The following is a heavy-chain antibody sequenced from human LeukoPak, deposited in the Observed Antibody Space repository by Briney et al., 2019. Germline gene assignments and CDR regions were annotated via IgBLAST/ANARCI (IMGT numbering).Heavy chain of an antibody. CDR3: AKEGAAIGPTAFDI. J-gene: IGHJ3*02. CDR1: GFTFSSYA. CDR2: ISGGGGDT. Sequence: GGSLRLSCAASGFTFSSYAMSWVRQAPGKGLEWVSAISGGGGDTFHADSVKGRLTISRDNSKNTLYLQMDSLRAEDTAVYYCAKEGAAIGPTAFDIWGHGTMVTVSS. V-gene: IGHV3-23*01. D-gene: IGHD6-13*01.